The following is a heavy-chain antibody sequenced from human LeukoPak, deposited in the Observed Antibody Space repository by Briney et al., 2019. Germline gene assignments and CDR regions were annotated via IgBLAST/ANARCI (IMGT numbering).Heavy chain of an antibody. Sequence: SGPTLVNPTQTLTLTCTFSGFSLSTSGVGVGWIRQPPGKALECLAPIYSSGDKRYSPSLKSRLTITRDTSDDQVVLKMTNMDPVDTGTYFCAHRRDHAFAMWGQGTMVTVSS. J-gene: IGHJ3*02. CDR1: GFSLSTSGVG. CDR3: AHRRDHAFAM. CDR2: IYSSGDK. V-gene: IGHV2-5*01.